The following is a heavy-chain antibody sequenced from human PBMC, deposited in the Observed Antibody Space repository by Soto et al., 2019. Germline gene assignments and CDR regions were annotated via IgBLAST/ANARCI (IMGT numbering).Heavy chain of an antibody. Sequence: PGGSLRLSCTASGFTFVDYAMSWFRQAPGKGLEWVGFIRSKAYGGTTEYAASVKGRFTISRDDSKSIAYLQMNSLKTEDTAVYYCTRMELAANWFDPWGQGTLVTVSS. CDR3: TRMELAANWFDP. CDR1: GFTFVDYA. J-gene: IGHJ5*02. D-gene: IGHD3-10*01. V-gene: IGHV3-49*03. CDR2: IRSKAYGGTT.